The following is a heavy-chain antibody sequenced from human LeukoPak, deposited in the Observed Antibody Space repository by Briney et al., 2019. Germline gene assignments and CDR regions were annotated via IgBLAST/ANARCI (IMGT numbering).Heavy chain of an antibody. Sequence: SETLSLTCTVSGGSISSYYWSWIRQPPGKGLEWIGYIYYSGSTNYNPSLKSRVTISVDTSKNQFSLKLSSVTAADTAVYYCARVGKSSSWYNWFDPWGQGTLVTVSS. CDR2: IYYSGST. D-gene: IGHD6-13*01. V-gene: IGHV4-59*08. CDR3: ARVGKSSSWYNWFDP. J-gene: IGHJ5*02. CDR1: GGSISSYY.